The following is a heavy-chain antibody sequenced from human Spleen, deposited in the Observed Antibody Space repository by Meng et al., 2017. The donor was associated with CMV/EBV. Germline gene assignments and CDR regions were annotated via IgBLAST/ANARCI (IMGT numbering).Heavy chain of an antibody. J-gene: IGHJ3*02. CDR3: ARDRGYYDNSGYYYGDAFDI. CDR2: IYYSGST. V-gene: IGHV4-61*01. CDR1: GGSVSSGSYY. Sequence: SETLSLTCTVSGGSVSSGSYYWSWIRQPPGKGLEWIGYIYYSGSTNYNPSLKSRVTISVDTSKNQFSLKLSSVTAADTAVYYCARDRGYYDNSGYYYGDAFDIWGQGTMVTVSS. D-gene: IGHD3-22*01.